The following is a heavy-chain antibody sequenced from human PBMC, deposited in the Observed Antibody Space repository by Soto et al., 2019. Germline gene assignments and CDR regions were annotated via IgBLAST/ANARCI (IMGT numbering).Heavy chain of an antibody. D-gene: IGHD3-10*01. V-gene: IGHV3-33*01. CDR3: ARNYYGSGSYDYYYYGMDV. J-gene: IGHJ6*02. CDR2: IWYDGSNK. CDR1: GFTFSSYG. Sequence: QVQLVESGGGVVQPGRSLRLSCAASGFTFSSYGMHWVRQAPGKGLEWVAVIWYDGSNKYYADSVKGRFTISRDNSKNTLYLQMNSLRAEDTAVYYCARNYYGSGSYDYYYYGMDVWDQGTTVTVSS.